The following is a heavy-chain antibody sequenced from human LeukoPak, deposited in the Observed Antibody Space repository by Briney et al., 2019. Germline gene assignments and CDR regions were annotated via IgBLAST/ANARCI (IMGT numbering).Heavy chain of an antibody. CDR3: ARVGIAARAFDI. D-gene: IGHD6-6*01. Sequence: SETLSLTCAVYGGSFSGYYWSWIRQPPGKGLEWIGEINHSGSTNYNPSLKSRITISVDTSKNQFSLKLSSVTAADTAVYYCARVGIAARAFDIWGQGTMVTVSS. CDR1: GGSFSGYY. J-gene: IGHJ3*02. V-gene: IGHV4-34*01. CDR2: INHSGST.